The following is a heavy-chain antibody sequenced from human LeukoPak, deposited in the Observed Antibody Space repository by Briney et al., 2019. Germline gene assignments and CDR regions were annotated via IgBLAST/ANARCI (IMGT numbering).Heavy chain of an antibody. CDR3: ARDDDRAREIDY. V-gene: IGHV1-69*04. D-gene: IGHD3-22*01. CDR2: IIPILNIT. J-gene: IGHJ4*02. Sequence: SVKVSCKASRGTFSKYAISWVRQAPGQGLEWMGRIIPILNITHYAQKFQGRVTIAADKSTSTAYMELSSLRSEDTAMYYCARDDDRAREIDYWGQGTLVTVCS. CDR1: RGTFSKYA.